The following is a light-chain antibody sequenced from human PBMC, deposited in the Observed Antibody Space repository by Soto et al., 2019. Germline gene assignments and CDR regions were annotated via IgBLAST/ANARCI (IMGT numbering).Light chain of an antibody. V-gene: IGLV2-11*01. CDR1: SSDIGGYNY. J-gene: IGLJ2*01. CDR3: SSYAGSNTL. Sequence: QSALTQPRSVSGSPGQSVTISCTGTSSDIGGYNYVSWYRQHPGKAPKFIIYDVTKRPSGVPDRFSGSKSGNAASLTISGLQAEDEADYYCSSYAGSNTLFGGGTQLTVL. CDR2: DVT.